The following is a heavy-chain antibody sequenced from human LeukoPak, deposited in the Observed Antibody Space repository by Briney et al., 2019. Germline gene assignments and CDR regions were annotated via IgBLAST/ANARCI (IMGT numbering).Heavy chain of an antibody. CDR1: GFTFSGYG. V-gene: IGHV3-33*01. D-gene: IGHD1-26*01. Sequence: GGSLRLSCAASGFTFSGYGMHWVRQAPGKGLEWVAVIWYDGSNKYYADSVKGRFTISRDNSKNTLYLQMNSVRADDTAVYYCATENSGSYYGYFDSWGQGTLVTVSS. CDR2: IWYDGSNK. J-gene: IGHJ4*03. CDR3: ATENSGSYYGYFDS.